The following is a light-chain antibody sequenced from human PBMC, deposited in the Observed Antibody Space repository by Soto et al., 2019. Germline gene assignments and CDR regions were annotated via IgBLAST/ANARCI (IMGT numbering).Light chain of an antibody. Sequence: DFVRNPYPISLPFTLGQPASISCRSTQRLVHSDGIAYFSWFQQRPGRSPRRLIYKVSNRDSGVPARFSGSGSGTDFALKISRVEAEDVGVYYCMQGTHWPITFGQGTRLEIK. CDR3: MQGTHWPIT. J-gene: IGKJ5*01. CDR2: KVS. V-gene: IGKV2-30*02. CDR1: QRLVHSDGIAY.